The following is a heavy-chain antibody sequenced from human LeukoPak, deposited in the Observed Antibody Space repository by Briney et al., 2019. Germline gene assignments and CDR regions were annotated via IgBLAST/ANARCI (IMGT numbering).Heavy chain of an antibody. Sequence: GASVKVSCKASGYTFTSYGISWVRQAPGQGLEWMGWISAYNGNTDYAQKLQGRVTMTTDTSTRTAYLELRSLRSDDTAVYYCARTRQYSSSWYCWFDPWGQGTLVTVSS. CDR1: GYTFTSYG. D-gene: IGHD6-13*01. V-gene: IGHV1-18*01. J-gene: IGHJ5*02. CDR2: ISAYNGNT. CDR3: ARTRQYSSSWYCWFDP.